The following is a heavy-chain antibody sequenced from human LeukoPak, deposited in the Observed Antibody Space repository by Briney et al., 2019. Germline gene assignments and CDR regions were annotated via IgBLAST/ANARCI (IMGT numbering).Heavy chain of an antibody. D-gene: IGHD1-1*01. Sequence: GGSLRLSCAASGFTFSSYSMNWVRQAPGKGLEWVSSISGSSYYIYYADSVKGRFTISRDNSKNTLYLQMNSLRAEDTAVYYCARARTSGGRILERKIPDRNNDAFDIWGQGTMVTVSS. CDR1: GFTFSSYS. J-gene: IGHJ3*02. CDR2: ISGSSYYI. V-gene: IGHV3-21*01. CDR3: ARARTSGGRILERKIPDRNNDAFDI.